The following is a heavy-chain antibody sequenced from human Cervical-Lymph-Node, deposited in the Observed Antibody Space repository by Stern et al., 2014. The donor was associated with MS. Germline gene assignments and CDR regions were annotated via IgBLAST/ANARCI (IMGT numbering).Heavy chain of an antibody. D-gene: IGHD6-6*01. J-gene: IGHJ6*02. Sequence: VHLGESGGGVVQPGRSLRLSCAASGFTFSSYGMHWVRQAPGKGLEWVAVISYDGSNKYYADSVKGRFTISRDNSKNTLYLQMNSLRAEDTAVYYCAKSSSPSHYYYYGMDVWGQGTTVTVSS. CDR1: GFTFSSYG. V-gene: IGHV3-30*18. CDR3: AKSSSPSHYYYYGMDV. CDR2: ISYDGSNK.